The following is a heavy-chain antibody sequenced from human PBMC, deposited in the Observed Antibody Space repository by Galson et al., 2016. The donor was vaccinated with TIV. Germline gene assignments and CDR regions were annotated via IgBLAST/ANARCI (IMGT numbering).Heavy chain of an antibody. V-gene: IGHV4-4*07. Sequence: SETLSLTCTVSSASISSHSWSWIRQSAEKGLEWIGRIDVRGYNNYSPSLKSRVTVSQDTSKNQFFLHLNSGTAADTAVYYCAKEKVWGGREAGTEANPYSFFMDVWGKGTTVTISS. CDR3: AKEKVWGGREAGTEANPYSFFMDV. D-gene: IGHD2-21*01. CDR2: IDVRGYN. J-gene: IGHJ6*03. CDR1: SASISSHS.